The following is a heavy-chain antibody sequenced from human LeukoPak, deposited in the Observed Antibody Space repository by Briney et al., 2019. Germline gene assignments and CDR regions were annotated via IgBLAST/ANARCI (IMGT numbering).Heavy chain of an antibody. V-gene: IGHV1-69*13. J-gene: IGHJ4*02. CDR2: IIPIFGTA. Sequence: ASVKVSCKASGGTFSSYAISWVRQAPGQGLEWMGGIIPIFGTANYAQKFQGRVTITADESTSTAYMELSSLRSEDTAVYYCARDVRRIAARPDYFDYWGQGTLVTVSS. D-gene: IGHD6-6*01. CDR3: ARDVRRIAARPDYFDY. CDR1: GGTFSSYA.